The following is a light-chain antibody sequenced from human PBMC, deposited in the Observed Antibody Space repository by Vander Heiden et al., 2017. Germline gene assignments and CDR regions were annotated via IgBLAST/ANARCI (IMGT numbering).Light chain of an antibody. CDR3: CSYADNINRVV. CDR1: SRDVGGDNY. Sequence: QSALPQTPSASGSPGQSVPISGNGTSRDVGGDNYVSWDQQHPGKAPKLVIYEVSKRPSGVPERFSGSKSGNTAALTVSGLQAEDEADYYCCSYADNINRVVVGGGTKLTVL. CDR2: EVS. V-gene: IGLV2-8*01. J-gene: IGLJ2*01.